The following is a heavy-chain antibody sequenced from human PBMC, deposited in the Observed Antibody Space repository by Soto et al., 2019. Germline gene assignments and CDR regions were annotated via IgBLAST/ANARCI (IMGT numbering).Heavy chain of an antibody. V-gene: IGHV1-18*01. CDR1: GYSFSSYG. CDR2: IRPYNGDT. Sequence: QAHLVHSGSEVKRPGASVKVSCKASGYSFSSYGIVWVRQAPGQGLEWMGWIRPYNGDTNSAQKFQGRVTLTTDTSTSTAYMELRSLRYDDTAVYYCARRAEDHYFYYMGVWGKGTTVTVSS. D-gene: IGHD1-26*01. CDR3: ARRAEDHYFYYMGV. J-gene: IGHJ6*03.